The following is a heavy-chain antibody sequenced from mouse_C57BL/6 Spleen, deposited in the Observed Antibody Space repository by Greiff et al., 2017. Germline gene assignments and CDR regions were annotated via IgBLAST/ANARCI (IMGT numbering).Heavy chain of an antibody. D-gene: IGHD6-1*01. CDR1: GYTFTSYW. J-gene: IGHJ2*01. V-gene: IGHV1-50*01. Sequence: QVQLQQPGAELVKPGASVKLSCKASGYTFTSYWMQWVKQRPGQGLEWIGEIDPSDSYTNYNQKFKGKATLTVDTSSSTAYMQLSSLTSEDSAVYYCARSIPNLVDYWGQGTTLTVSS. CDR2: IDPSDSYT. CDR3: ARSIPNLVDY.